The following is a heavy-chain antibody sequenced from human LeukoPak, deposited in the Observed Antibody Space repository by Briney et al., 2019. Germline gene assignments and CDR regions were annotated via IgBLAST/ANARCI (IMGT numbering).Heavy chain of an antibody. CDR3: ARDGSSSWYNL. D-gene: IGHD6-13*01. CDR1: GYTFTSYG. V-gene: IGHV1-18*01. CDR2: ISLANGNT. J-gene: IGHJ4*02. Sequence: ASVEVSCKASGYTFTSYGISWVRQAPGQGLEWVGWISLANGNTNYAQKLQGRVTMTTDTSTSTAYMELRSLISDDTAVYYCARDGSSSWYNLWGQGTLVTVSS.